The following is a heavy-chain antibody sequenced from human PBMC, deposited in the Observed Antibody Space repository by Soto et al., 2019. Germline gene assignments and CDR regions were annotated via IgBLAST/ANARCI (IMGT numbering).Heavy chain of an antibody. V-gene: IGHV4-31*02. CDR2: IYYSGST. Sequence: WTWIRQHPGKGLEWIGYIYYSGSTYYNPSLKSRVTISVDTSKNQFSLKLSSVTAADTAVYSCAREPLTWGQGTLVTVSS. J-gene: IGHJ4*02. CDR3: AREPLT.